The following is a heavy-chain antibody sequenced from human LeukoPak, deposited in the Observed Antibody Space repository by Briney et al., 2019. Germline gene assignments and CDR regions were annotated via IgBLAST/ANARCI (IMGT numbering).Heavy chain of an antibody. CDR2: IRYDGSNK. D-gene: IGHD1-26*01. J-gene: IGHJ4*02. V-gene: IGHV3-30*02. CDR1: GFTFSIYG. Sequence: GGSLRLSCAASGFTFSIYGMHCVRQAPGKGLEWVSFIRYDGSNKYYADSVKGRVTISRDNSKNTLYLQKNSVRAEDTAVYYCAKTESGGSYPATDYWGQGTLVTVSS. CDR3: AKTESGGSYPATDY.